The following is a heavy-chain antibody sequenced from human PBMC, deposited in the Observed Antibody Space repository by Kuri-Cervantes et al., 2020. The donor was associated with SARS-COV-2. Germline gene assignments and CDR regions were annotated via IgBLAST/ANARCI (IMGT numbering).Heavy chain of an antibody. J-gene: IGHJ3*01. Sequence: GESLKISCAASGFTFSSYGMHWVRQAPGKGLEWVAVIWYDGSNKYYADSVKGRFTISRDNSKNTLYLQMNSLRADDTAVYYCAKSPVDSGTYLSPAFDFRGQGIMVTVSS. CDR1: GFTFSSYG. V-gene: IGHV3-33*06. CDR2: IWYDGSNK. D-gene: IGHD1-26*01. CDR3: AKSPVDSGTYLSPAFDF.